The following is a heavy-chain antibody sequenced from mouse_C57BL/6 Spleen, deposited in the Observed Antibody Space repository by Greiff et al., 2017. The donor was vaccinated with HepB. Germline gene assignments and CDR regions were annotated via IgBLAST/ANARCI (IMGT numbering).Heavy chain of an antibody. Sequence: VQLQQSGAELARPGASVKLSCKASGYTFTSYGISWVKQRTGQGLEWIGEIYPRSGNTYYNEKFTGKATLTADKSSSTAYMELRSLTSEDSAVYFCARFVTTVVATPYYFDYWGQGTTLTVSS. CDR2: IYPRSGNT. CDR3: ARFVTTVVATPYYFDY. CDR1: GYTFTSYG. V-gene: IGHV1-81*01. J-gene: IGHJ2*01. D-gene: IGHD1-1*01.